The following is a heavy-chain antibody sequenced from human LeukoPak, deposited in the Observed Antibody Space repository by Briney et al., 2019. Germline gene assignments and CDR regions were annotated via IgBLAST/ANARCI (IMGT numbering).Heavy chain of an antibody. V-gene: IGHV3-23*01. J-gene: IGHJ4*02. Sequence: AGGSLRLSCAASGFTFSSYAMSWVRQAPGGGLGWVSVISDSGATTYYADSVKGRFTISRDNSKNTLYLQMNSLRAEDTDVYYSAKFDYGDATKRRTVDSWGQGTLGTVSS. CDR2: ISDSGATT. D-gene: IGHD4/OR15-4a*01. CDR1: GFTFSSYA. CDR3: AKFDYGDATKRRTVDS.